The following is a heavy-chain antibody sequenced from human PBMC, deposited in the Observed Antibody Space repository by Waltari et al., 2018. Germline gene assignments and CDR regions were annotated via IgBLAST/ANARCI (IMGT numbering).Heavy chain of an antibody. D-gene: IGHD5-18*01. CDR1: GGTFSSYA. V-gene: IGHV1-69*01. CDR3: ARDHIRGLWEDNWFDP. J-gene: IGHJ5*02. Sequence: QVQLVQSGAEVKKPGSSVKVSCKASGGTFSSYAISWVRQAPGQGLEWMGGDIPICGTAKKEQKFQGRVTITADEATSTAYMELSSLRSEDTAVYYCARDHIRGLWEDNWFDPWGQGTLVTVSS. CDR2: DIPICGTA.